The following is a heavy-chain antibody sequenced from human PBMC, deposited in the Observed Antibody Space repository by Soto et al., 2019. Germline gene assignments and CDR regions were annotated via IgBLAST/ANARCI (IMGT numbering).Heavy chain of an antibody. CDR3: AKEGTSGLYYFDY. J-gene: IGHJ4*02. Sequence: GGSLRLSCAASGFTFSNYAISWLRQAPGKGLEWVSIISGSGDSPYYADSVKGRFTISRDNSRNTLYLQMNSLRAGDSAKYYCAKEGTSGLYYFDYWGQGTLVTVPQ. D-gene: IGHD6-19*01. CDR1: GFTFSNYA. CDR2: ISGSGDSP. V-gene: IGHV3-23*01.